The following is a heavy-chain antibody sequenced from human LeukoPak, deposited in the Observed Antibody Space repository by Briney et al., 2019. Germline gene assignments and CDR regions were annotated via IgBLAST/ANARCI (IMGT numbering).Heavy chain of an antibody. J-gene: IGHJ1*01. D-gene: IGHD3-16*01. CDR1: GGSISSGGYS. CDR2: IYHSGST. V-gene: IGHV4-30-2*02. CDR3: AGGGVPEKETPSPIYRQYFQH. Sequence: SETLSLTCAVSGGSISSGGYSWSWIRQPPGKGLEWIGYIYHSGSTYYNPSLKSRVTISVDRSKNQFSLKLSSVTAADTAVYYCAGGGVPEKETPSPIYRQYFQHWGQGTLVTVSS.